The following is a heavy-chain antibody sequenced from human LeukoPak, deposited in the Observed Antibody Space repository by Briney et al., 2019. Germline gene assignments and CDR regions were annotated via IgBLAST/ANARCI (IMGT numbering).Heavy chain of an antibody. V-gene: IGHV3-23*01. Sequence: PGGSLRLSCAASGFTFSSYAMSWVRQAPGKGLEWVSAISGSGGSTYYADSVKGRFTISRDYSKNTLYLQMNSLRAEDTAVYYCAKDPTSHHIWFGEIGGQGTLVTVSS. J-gene: IGHJ4*02. D-gene: IGHD3-10*01. CDR2: ISGSGGST. CDR1: GFTFSSYA. CDR3: AKDPTSHHIWFGEI.